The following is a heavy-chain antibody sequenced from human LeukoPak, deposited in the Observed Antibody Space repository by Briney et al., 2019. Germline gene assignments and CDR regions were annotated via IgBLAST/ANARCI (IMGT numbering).Heavy chain of an antibody. J-gene: IGHJ3*02. D-gene: IGHD1-26*01. CDR2: ISASGGST. Sequence: SGGSLRLSCAASGFTFSSSAMSWVRQVPGKGLEWVSGISASGGSTYYADSVRGRFTISRDNSKNTLYVQMNSLRDEDTAVYYCGKNRYSGSLSPFDIWGQGTMVTVSS. V-gene: IGHV3-23*01. CDR1: GFTFSSSA. CDR3: GKNRYSGSLSPFDI.